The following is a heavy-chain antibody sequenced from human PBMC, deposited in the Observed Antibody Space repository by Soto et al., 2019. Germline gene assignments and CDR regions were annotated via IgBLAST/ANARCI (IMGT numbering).Heavy chain of an antibody. CDR2: IYYSGST. CDR3: ARAGKAYYYYGMDV. Sequence: QVQLQESGPGLVKPSQTLSLTCTVSGGSISSGGYYWSWIRQHPGKGREWIGYIYYSGSTYYNPSLKSRVTISVDTSKNQFSLKLSSVTAADTAAYYCARAGKAYYYYGMDVWGQGTTVTVSS. CDR1: GGSISSGGYY. J-gene: IGHJ6*02. V-gene: IGHV4-31*03.